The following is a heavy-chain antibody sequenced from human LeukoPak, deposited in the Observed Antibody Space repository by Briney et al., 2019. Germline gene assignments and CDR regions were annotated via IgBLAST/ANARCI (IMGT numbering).Heavy chain of an antibody. CDR3: ARAGYDYVWGSYRPGAFDY. CDR2: INPSGGST. CDR1: GYTFTSYY. Sequence: GASVTVSCKASGYTFTSYYMHWVRQAPGQGLEWMGLINPSGGSTSYAQKFQGRVTMTRDTSTSTVYMELSSLRSEDTAVYYCARAGYDYVWGSYRPGAFDYWGQGTPVTVSS. D-gene: IGHD3-16*02. J-gene: IGHJ4*02. V-gene: IGHV1-46*01.